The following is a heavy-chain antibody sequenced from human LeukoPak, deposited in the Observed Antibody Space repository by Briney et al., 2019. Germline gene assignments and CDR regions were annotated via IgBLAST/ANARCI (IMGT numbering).Heavy chain of an antibody. CDR3: AKYSVANPYYYYGMDV. CDR1: GFTFDDYA. D-gene: IGHD2-21*01. CDR2: ISYDGSNK. Sequence: GRSLRLSCAASGFTFDDYAMHWVRQAPGKGLEWVAVISYDGSNKYYADSVKGRFTISRDNSKSTLYLQMNSLRAEDTAVYYCAKYSVANPYYYYGMDVWGQGTTVTVSS. V-gene: IGHV3-30*18. J-gene: IGHJ6*02.